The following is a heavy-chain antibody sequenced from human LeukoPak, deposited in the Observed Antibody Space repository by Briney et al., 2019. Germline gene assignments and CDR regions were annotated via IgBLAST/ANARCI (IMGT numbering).Heavy chain of an antibody. CDR1: GGSINTGSYY. D-gene: IGHD6-6*01. Sequence: PSQTLSLTCTVSGGSINTGSYYWSWIRQPAGKGLEWIGRIYTSGSTKYNPSLKSRATISVDTSKNQFSLKLSSVTAADTAVYYCARDNSRRVNWFDPWGQGTLVTVSS. CDR2: IYTSGST. J-gene: IGHJ5*02. CDR3: ARDNSRRVNWFDP. V-gene: IGHV4-61*02.